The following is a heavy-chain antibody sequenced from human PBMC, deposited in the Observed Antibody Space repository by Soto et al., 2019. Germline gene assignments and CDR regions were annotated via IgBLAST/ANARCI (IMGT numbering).Heavy chain of an antibody. J-gene: IGHJ5*02. CDR2: IYHSGST. V-gene: IGHV4-4*02. D-gene: IGHD6-13*01. CDR3: ARSPGFGSSSWYNWFDP. Sequence: SETLSLTCAVSSGSISSSNWWSWVRQPPGKGLEWIGEIYHSGSTNYNPSLKSRVTISVDKSKNQFSLKLSSVTAADTAVYYCARSPGFGSSSWYNWFDPWGQGTLVTVSS. CDR1: SGSISSSNW.